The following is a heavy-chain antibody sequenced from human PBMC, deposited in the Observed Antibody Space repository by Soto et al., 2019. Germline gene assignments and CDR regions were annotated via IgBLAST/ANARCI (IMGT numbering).Heavy chain of an antibody. Sequence: SETLSLTCTVSGGSISSGGYYWSWIRQHPGKGLEWIGYIYYSGSTYYNPSLKSRVTISVDTSKNQFSLKLSSVTAADTAVYYCARDSRKFGANRNYYYYGMDVWGQGTTVTVSS. CDR3: ARDSRKFGANRNYYYYGMDV. D-gene: IGHD3-3*01. V-gene: IGHV4-31*03. CDR1: GGSISSGGYY. CDR2: IYYSGST. J-gene: IGHJ6*02.